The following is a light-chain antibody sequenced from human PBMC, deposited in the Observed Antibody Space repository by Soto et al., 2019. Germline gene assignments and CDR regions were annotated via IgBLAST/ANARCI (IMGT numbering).Light chain of an antibody. CDR3: CSYGGSYV. J-gene: IGLJ1*01. V-gene: IGLV2-23*02. CDR2: EVS. Sequence: QSVLTQPASVSGSPGQSITISCTGTSSDVGSYNLVSWYQQRPGKAPKVMIYEVSKRPSGVSNRFSGSKSGNTASLTISGLQAEDEADYYCCSYGGSYVFGPGTKVTVL. CDR1: SSDVGSYNL.